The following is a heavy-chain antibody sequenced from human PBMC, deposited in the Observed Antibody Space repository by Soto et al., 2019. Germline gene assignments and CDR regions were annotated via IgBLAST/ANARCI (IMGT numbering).Heavy chain of an antibody. CDR3: ARCPTAMVTRYFDWLLPLLGVDV. CDR2: IYYSGST. Sequence: SETLSLTCTVSGGSISSSSYHWGWIRQPPGKGLEWIGSIYYSGSTYYNPSLKSRVTISVDTSKNQFSLKLSSVTAADTAVYYCARCPTAMVTRYFDWLLPLLGVDVWGQGTTVT. CDR1: GGSISSSSYH. J-gene: IGHJ6*02. D-gene: IGHD3-9*01. V-gene: IGHV4-39*01.